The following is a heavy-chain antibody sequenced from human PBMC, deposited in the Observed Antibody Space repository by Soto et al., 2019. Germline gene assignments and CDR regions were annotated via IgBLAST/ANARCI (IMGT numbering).Heavy chain of an antibody. V-gene: IGHV4-30-2*01. D-gene: IGHD3-10*01. CDR1: GGSISSGGYS. J-gene: IGHJ1*01. CDR3: AARITMVRGVIITGAFQH. Sequence: PSETLSLTCAVSGGSISSGGYSWSWIRQPPGKGLEWIGYIYHSGSTYYNPSLKSRVTISVDRSKNQFSLKLSSVTAADTAVYYCAARITMVRGVIITGAFQHWGQGTLVTVSS. CDR2: IYHSGST.